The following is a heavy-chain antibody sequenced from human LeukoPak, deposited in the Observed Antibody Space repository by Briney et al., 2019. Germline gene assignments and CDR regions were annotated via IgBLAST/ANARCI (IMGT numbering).Heavy chain of an antibody. CDR2: TYNSGRT. V-gene: IGHV4-61*08. CDR3: ARVETYGSSGYSLDY. J-gene: IGHJ4*02. D-gene: IGHD3-22*01. CDR1: GGSVSSGAYY. Sequence: PSETLSLTCTVSGGSVSSGAYYWSWIRQPPGKGLEWIGYTYNSGRTNYNPSLKSRVTISVDTSKNQFSLKLTSVTAADTAVYYCARVETYGSSGYSLDYWGQGTLVTVSS.